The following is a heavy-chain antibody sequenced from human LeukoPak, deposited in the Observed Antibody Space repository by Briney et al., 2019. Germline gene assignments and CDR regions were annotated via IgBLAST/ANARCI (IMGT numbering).Heavy chain of an antibody. V-gene: IGHV1-46*01. J-gene: IGHJ4*02. CDR1: GYTFTSYY. CDR2: INPSGGST. D-gene: IGHD3-22*01. Sequence: ASVKVSCKASGYTFTSYYMHWVRQARGQGLEWRGIINPSGGSTSYAQKFQGRVTMTRDTSTSTVYMELSSLRSEDTAVYYCARDGHYYDSSGTLFDYWGQGTLVTVSS. CDR3: ARDGHYYDSSGTLFDY.